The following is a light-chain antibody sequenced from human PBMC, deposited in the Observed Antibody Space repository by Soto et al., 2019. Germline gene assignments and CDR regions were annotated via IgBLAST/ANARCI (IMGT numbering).Light chain of an antibody. J-gene: IGLJ3*02. V-gene: IGLV2-14*01. Sequence: QSVLTQPASVSESPGQSITISCTGSNSDIGDYNYVSWYQQVPGKAPKLIIYEVTMRPSGLSNRFSGSKSGNTASLTISGLQAEHEADYYCSSFAGGTTVLFGGGTQLTVL. CDR3: SSFAGGTTVL. CDR1: NSDIGDYNY. CDR2: EVT.